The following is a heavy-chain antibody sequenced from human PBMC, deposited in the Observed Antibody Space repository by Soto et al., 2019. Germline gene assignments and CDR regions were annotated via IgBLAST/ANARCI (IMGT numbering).Heavy chain of an antibody. CDR1: GFTFSSYW. D-gene: IGHD1-7*01. CDR2: IKQDGSEK. J-gene: IGHJ3*02. V-gene: IGHV3-7*03. CDR3: AKCMQAYWNYDAHHI. Sequence: GGSLRLSCAASGFTFSSYWMSWVRQAPGKGLEWVANIKQDGSEKYYVDSVKGRFTISRDNAKNSLYLQMNSLRAEDTAVYYCAKCMQAYWNYDAHHIWGQGTMVTVSS.